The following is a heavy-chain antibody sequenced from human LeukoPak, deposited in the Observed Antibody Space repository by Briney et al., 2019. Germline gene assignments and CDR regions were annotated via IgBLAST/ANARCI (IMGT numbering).Heavy chain of an antibody. Sequence: GGSLQISCKGSGYSFTSYWIGWVRQLPGKGLEWMGIIYPGDSDTRYSPSFQGQVTISADKSISTAYLQWSSLKASDTAMYYCARQDYYDSSGYRAFDYWGQGTLVTVSS. CDR1: GYSFTSYW. J-gene: IGHJ4*02. V-gene: IGHV5-51*01. D-gene: IGHD3-22*01. CDR3: ARQDYYDSSGYRAFDY. CDR2: IYPGDSDT.